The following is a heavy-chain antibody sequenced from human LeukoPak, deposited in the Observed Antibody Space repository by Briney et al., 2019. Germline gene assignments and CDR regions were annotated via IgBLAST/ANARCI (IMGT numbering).Heavy chain of an antibody. V-gene: IGHV4-59*01. Sequence: SETLSLTCTVSGGSISGYYWSWIRQPPGKGLEWIGYIYYSGSTNYNPSLKSRVTISVDTSKNQFSLKLSSVTAADTAVYYCARLSVAYYYDSSDAFDIWGQGTMVTVSS. J-gene: IGHJ3*02. CDR1: GGSISGYY. CDR3: ARLSVAYYYDSSDAFDI. D-gene: IGHD3-22*01. CDR2: IYYSGST.